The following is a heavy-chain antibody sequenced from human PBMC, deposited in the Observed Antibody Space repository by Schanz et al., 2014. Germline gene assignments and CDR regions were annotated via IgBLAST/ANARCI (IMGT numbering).Heavy chain of an antibody. CDR3: ARGRGFYDY. Sequence: QVQLVQSEAEVKKPGSSVKVSCKASGGTFSSYTISWVRQAPGQGLEWMGRIIPILGIANYAQQFQGRVTFTADKSTSTAYMELSSLRSEDAAMYYCARGRGFYDYWGQGTLVTVSS. CDR1: GGTFSSYT. CDR2: IIPILGIA. J-gene: IGHJ4*02. V-gene: IGHV1-69*02. D-gene: IGHD3-10*01.